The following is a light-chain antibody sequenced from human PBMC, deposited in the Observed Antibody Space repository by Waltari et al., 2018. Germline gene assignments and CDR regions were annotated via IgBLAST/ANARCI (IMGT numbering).Light chain of an antibody. CDR2: KVF. J-gene: IGKJ1*01. CDR1: QILVHRDGKTS. V-gene: IGKV2-30*02. Sequence: DIVMTQSPLSLPVSLGQPATISCRSSQILVHRDGKTSLNWFHQRPGQSPRRLIYKVFNRESGVPDRFSGIGSGTDFTLKISRVEAEDVGTFYCMQATQWPLTFGQGTKGEIK. CDR3: MQATQWPLT.